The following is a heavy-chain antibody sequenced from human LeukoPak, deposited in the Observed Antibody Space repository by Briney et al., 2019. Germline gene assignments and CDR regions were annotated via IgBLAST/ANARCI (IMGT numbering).Heavy chain of an antibody. CDR1: GFTFSSYA. CDR3: AKDSDYYGSGSSDY. Sequence: GGSLRLSCAASGFTFSSYAVSWVRQAPGKGLEWVSAISGSGGSTYYADSVKGRFTISRDNSKNTLYLQMNSLRAEDAAVYYCAKDSDYYGSGSSDYWGQGTLVTVSS. V-gene: IGHV3-23*01. J-gene: IGHJ4*02. D-gene: IGHD3-10*01. CDR2: ISGSGGST.